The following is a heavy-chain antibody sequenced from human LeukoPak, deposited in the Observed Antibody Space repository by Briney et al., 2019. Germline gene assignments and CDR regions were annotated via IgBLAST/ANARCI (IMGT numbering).Heavy chain of an antibody. D-gene: IGHD3-3*01. V-gene: IGHV3-21*01. CDR3: VKGAWSGYYTGALDS. CDR1: GFTFSSYA. Sequence: GGSLRLSCAASGFTFSSYAMSWVRQAPGKGLEWVSCISGTSNYKFYADSVQGRFSISRDNAEKSLYLHMNNLRAEDTAVYYCVKGAWSGYYTGALDSWGQGILVTVSS. CDR2: ISGTSNYK. J-gene: IGHJ4*02.